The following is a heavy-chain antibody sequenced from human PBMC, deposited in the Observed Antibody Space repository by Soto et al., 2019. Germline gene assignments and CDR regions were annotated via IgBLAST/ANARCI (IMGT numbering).Heavy chain of an antibody. Sequence: EVQLVESGGGLLQPGGSLRLSCAASGFTVSSNYMSWVRQAPGKGLEWVSVIYSGGSTYYADSVKGRFTISSDNSKNKLYLQMNSLRAEDTAVYYCARDRTIFEDAFDIWGQGTMVTVSS. D-gene: IGHD3-3*01. CDR3: ARDRTIFEDAFDI. V-gene: IGHV3-66*01. CDR2: IYSGGST. CDR1: GFTVSSNY. J-gene: IGHJ3*02.